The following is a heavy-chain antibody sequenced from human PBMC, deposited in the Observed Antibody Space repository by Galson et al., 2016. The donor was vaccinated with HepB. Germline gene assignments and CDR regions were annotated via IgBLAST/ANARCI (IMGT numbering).Heavy chain of an antibody. J-gene: IGHJ6*02. CDR1: GYTFMTYG. D-gene: IGHD4-17*01. V-gene: IGHV1-18*01. CDR3: ARAYDNYGDEYFYGLDV. CDR2: ISVNNGNT. Sequence: SVKVSCKTSGYTFMTYGISWVRQAPGQGLEWMGRISVNNGNTNYAQKFQGRVFMTTDTATSTAYLEVRGVRSDDTAVYYCARAYDNYGDEYFYGLDVWGQGTTVTVSS.